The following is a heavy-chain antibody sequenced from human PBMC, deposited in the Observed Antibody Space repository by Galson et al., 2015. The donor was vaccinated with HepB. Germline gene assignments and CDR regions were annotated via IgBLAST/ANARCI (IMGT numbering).Heavy chain of an antibody. CDR1: GFTFEDYA. CDR2: ISWNSDFT. Sequence: SLRLSGAASGFTFEDYAMHWVRQVPGKGLEGVSGISWNSDFTGYADSVRGRFTTSRDNARYSLYLQMNSLRTEDTALYYCAQDLTYYYGSGSYFVGMDVWGQGTTVTVSS. V-gene: IGHV3-9*01. D-gene: IGHD3-10*01. CDR3: AQDLTYYYGSGSYFVGMDV. J-gene: IGHJ6*02.